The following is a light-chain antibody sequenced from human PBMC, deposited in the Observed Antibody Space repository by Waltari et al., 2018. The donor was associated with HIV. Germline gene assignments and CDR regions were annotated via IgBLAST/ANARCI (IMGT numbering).Light chain of an antibody. Sequence: DIQMTQSTSSLSASVGDRVTITCRASQSISSYLNWYQQRPGKAPELLIYAASTLQGGVPSRFSGSGSGTDFTLTISSLLPEDFATYYCQQSYSTPPMYTFGQGTKLEIK. CDR1: QSISSY. CDR3: QQSYSTPPMYT. CDR2: AAS. J-gene: IGKJ2*01. V-gene: IGKV1-39*01.